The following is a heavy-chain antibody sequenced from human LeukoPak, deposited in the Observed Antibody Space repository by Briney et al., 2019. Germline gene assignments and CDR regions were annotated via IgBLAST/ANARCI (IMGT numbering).Heavy chain of an antibody. V-gene: IGHV4-59*01. CDR1: GGSISSSY. D-gene: IGHD1-7*01. J-gene: IGHJ6*03. CDR3: ASKGKLHSSYYYLDV. CDR2: IYYIGST. Sequence: SETLSLTCTVSGGSISSSYWSWIRQAPGKGLEWIGWIYYIGSTNYNPSLKSRVTMSVDTSNSQLSLKLTSVTAADTAVYYCASKGKLHSSYYYLDVWGIGTTVTVSS.